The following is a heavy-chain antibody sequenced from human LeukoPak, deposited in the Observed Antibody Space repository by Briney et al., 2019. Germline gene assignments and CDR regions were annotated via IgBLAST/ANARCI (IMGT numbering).Heavy chain of an antibody. CDR3: ARRGEFLTGYYNWFDP. CDR2: IYYSGST. J-gene: IGHJ5*02. V-gene: IGHV4-59*08. Sequence: SETLSLTCTVSGGSISSYYWSWIRQPPGKGLEWIGDIYYSGSTNYNPSLKSRVTISVDTSKNQFSLKLSSVTAADTAVYYCARRGEFLTGYYNWFDPWGQGTLVTVSS. CDR1: GGSISSYY. D-gene: IGHD3-9*01.